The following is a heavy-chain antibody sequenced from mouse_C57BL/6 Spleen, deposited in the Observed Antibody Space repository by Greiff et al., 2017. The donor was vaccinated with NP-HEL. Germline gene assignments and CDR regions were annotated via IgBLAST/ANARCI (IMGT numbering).Heavy chain of an antibody. CDR3: ARHPYYYGSSYAMDY. D-gene: IGHD1-1*01. CDR1: GFTFSSYT. V-gene: IGHV5-9*01. Sequence: EVKVEESGGGLVKPGGSLKLSCAASGFTFSSYTMSWVRQTPEKRLEWVATISSGGGNTYYPDSVKGRFTISRDNAKNTLYLQMSSLRSEDTALYYCARHPYYYGSSYAMDYWGQGTSVTVSS. CDR2: ISSGGGNT. J-gene: IGHJ4*01.